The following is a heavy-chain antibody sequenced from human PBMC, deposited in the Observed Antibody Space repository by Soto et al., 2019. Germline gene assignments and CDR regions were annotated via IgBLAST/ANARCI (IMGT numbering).Heavy chain of an antibody. Sequence: EVQLVDSGGDLVQPGGSLRLSCAASGFTFSTYWMSWVRQAPGKGLEWVANIDPDGSQKYYVDSVKGRLTISRDNAKQSLYLQLTSLRGEDTAVYYCARDMGPSGAYGYWGQGTLVTVSS. V-gene: IGHV3-7*03. CDR2: IDPDGSQK. CDR1: GFTFSTYW. D-gene: IGHD1-26*01. CDR3: ARDMGPSGAYGY. J-gene: IGHJ4*02.